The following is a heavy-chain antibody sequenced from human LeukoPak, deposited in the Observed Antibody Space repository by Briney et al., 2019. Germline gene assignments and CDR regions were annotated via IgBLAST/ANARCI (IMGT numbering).Heavy chain of an antibody. D-gene: IGHD3-3*01. J-gene: IGHJ4*02. Sequence: PGGSLRLSCAASGFTFSSYGMHWVRQAPGKGLEWVSFISGSGVNTNCADSVKGRFTISRDNSKNTLYLQMNSLRAEDTAVYYCATKGLWNGAYFDYWGQGTLVTVSS. CDR1: GFTFSSYG. CDR3: ATKGLWNGAYFDY. V-gene: IGHV3-23*01. CDR2: ISGSGVNT.